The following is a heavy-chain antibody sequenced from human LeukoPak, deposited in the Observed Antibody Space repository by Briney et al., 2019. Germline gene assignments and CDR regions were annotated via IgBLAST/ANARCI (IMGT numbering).Heavy chain of an antibody. CDR2: ISAYNGNT. V-gene: IGHV1-18*04. J-gene: IGHJ5*02. Sequence: GASVKVSCKASGYTFTGYYMHWVRQAPGQGLEWMGWISAYNGNTNYAQKLQGRVTMTTDTSTSTAYMELRSLRSDDTAVYYCARDYDFWSGYLNWFDPWGQGTLVTVSS. CDR1: GYTFTGYY. D-gene: IGHD3-3*01. CDR3: ARDYDFWSGYLNWFDP.